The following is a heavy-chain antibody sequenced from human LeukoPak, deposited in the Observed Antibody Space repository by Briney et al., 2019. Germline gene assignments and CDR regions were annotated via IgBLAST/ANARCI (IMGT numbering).Heavy chain of an antibody. CDR2: IYDSGST. V-gene: IGHV4-30-4*08. D-gene: IGHD2-15*01. J-gene: IGHJ5*02. CDR1: GGSISSGDYY. CDR3: ARSPLVGVGHFEP. Sequence: PSETLSLTCTVSGGSISSGDYYWIWHPQPPGQGLEGIGYIYDSGSTYYNPSLKSRVTISVDTSKNQFSLKLSSVTAADTAVYYCARSPLVGVGHFEPWGQGALVTVSS.